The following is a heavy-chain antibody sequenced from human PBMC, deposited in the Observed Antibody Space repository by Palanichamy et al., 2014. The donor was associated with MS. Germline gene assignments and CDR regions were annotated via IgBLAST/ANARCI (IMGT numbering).Heavy chain of an antibody. V-gene: IGHV4-39*01. CDR3: ARRVSSNWYFDF. CDR2: IYYSGST. Sequence: QLQLQESGPGLVKPSETLSLTCTVSGGSISSSEDYWGWIRQPPGEGLEWIGSIYYSGSTFDNPSLKSRVTISVDSSKNQFSLRLNSVTAADTAVYYCARRVSSNWYFDFWGQGTLVTVSS. D-gene: IGHD4-11*01. CDR1: GGSISSSEDY. J-gene: IGHJ4*02.